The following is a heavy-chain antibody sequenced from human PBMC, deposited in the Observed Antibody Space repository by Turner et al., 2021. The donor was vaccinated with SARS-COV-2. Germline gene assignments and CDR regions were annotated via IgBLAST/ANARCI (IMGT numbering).Heavy chain of an antibody. CDR3: VRDRGRSKGWFDH. CDR1: GVDISDNY. D-gene: IGHD3-10*01. V-gene: IGHV3-66*02. Sequence: DVQLVESGGDLVQPGAALRLSCAIAGVDISDNYVAWIRQAPGTGLEWVLIIYAGSNTYYGDSVRGRFTISRDISKNSIYLQMNSLGAKDAALYYCVRDRGRSKGWFDHWGQGTLVTVSS. J-gene: IGHJ5*02. CDR2: IYAGSNT.